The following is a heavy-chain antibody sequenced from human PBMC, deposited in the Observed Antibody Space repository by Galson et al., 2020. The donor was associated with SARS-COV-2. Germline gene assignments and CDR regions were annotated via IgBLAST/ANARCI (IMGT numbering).Heavy chain of an antibody. J-gene: IGHJ5*02. CDR3: AKDYGSGSYQYNWFDP. V-gene: IGHV3-9*01. Sequence: PGGSLRLSCAASGFSFDDYAMPWVRQAPGKGLEWVSGISWNSGNIGYADSVKGRFTISRDNAENSLYLQMNSLRAEDTALYYCAKDYGSGSYQYNWFDPWGQGTLVTVSS. D-gene: IGHD3-10*01. CDR1: GFSFDDYA. CDR2: ISWNSGNI.